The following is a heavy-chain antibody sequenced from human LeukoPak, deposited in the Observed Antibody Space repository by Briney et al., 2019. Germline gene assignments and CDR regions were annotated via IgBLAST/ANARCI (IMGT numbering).Heavy chain of an antibody. CDR3: ARSSSWYFDY. CDR1: GYSISSDYY. J-gene: IGHJ4*02. Sequence: SETLSLTCAVSGYSISSDYYWGWIRQPPGRGLEWIGSIYQSGSTHYNPSLKSRVTISVDTSKNQFSLKLSSVTAADTAVNYCARSSSWYFDYWGQGTLATVSS. CDR2: IYQSGST. V-gene: IGHV4-38-2*01. D-gene: IGHD6-13*01.